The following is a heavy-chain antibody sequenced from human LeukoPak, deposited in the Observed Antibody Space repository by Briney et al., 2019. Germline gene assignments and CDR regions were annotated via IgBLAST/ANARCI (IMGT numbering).Heavy chain of an antibody. J-gene: IGHJ3*01. CDR1: GGSISNTSYY. Sequence: SSETLSLTCTVPGGSISNTSYYWGWIRQPPGMALEWIGHIYYSGSTFYNPSVESRVTISIDTSKNQFSLMLSSVTAADTAVYYCTSPPSSYYDSSGYSLYAFDVWGQGTMVTVSS. V-gene: IGHV4-39*01. D-gene: IGHD3-22*01. CDR3: TSPPSSYYDSSGYSLYAFDV. CDR2: IYYSGST.